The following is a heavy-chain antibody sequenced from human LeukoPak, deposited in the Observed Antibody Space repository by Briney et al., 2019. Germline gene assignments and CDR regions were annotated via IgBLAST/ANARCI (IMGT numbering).Heavy chain of an antibody. CDR1: GFTFSSYG. J-gene: IGHJ6*03. CDR3: AKDLGPYYMDV. V-gene: IGHV3-33*06. CDR2: IWYGGSNK. Sequence: GGSLRLSCAASGFTFSSYGMHWVRQAPGKGLEWVAVIWYGGSNKYYADSVKGRFTISRDNSKNTLYLQMNSLRAEDTAVYYCAKDLGPYYMDVWGKGTTVTVSS.